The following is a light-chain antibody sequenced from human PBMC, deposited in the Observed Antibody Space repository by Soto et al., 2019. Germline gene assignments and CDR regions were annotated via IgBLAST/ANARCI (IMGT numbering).Light chain of an antibody. Sequence: EIVMTQSPATLSVSPGERATLFCRASQSVGRTLAWYQQKPGQSPRLLVYGASTRANGTPARFSGSGSGTEFTLTISSLQSEDGAVYYCQQYNQWPPYTFGQGTTVEIK. CDR2: GAS. V-gene: IGKV3-15*01. CDR1: QSVGRT. J-gene: IGKJ2*01. CDR3: QQYNQWPPYT.